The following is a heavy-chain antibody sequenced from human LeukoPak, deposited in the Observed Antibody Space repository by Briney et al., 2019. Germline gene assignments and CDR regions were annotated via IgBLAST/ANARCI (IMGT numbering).Heavy chain of an antibody. CDR3: AKNTILVATEN. J-gene: IGHJ4*02. D-gene: IGHD5-12*01. V-gene: IGHV3-53*01. Sequence: GGSLRLSCAASGFAVSDYYMSWVRQAPGKGLEWVSVIYRGGDTYYADSVEGRFTISRDDSKNTVYLQMNSLRAEDTAFYYCAKNTILVATENWGQGTLVTVSS. CDR1: GFAVSDYY. CDR2: IYRGGDT.